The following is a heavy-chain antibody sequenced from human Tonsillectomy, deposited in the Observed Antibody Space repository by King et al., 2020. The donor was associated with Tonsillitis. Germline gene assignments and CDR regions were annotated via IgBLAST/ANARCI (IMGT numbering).Heavy chain of an antibody. CDR3: ARERLGYYDSSGYVDY. V-gene: IGHV4-30-4*07. CDR2: IYYSGST. CDR1: GGSISSGGYS. J-gene: IGHJ4*02. D-gene: IGHD3-22*01. Sequence: QLQESGPGLVKPSQTLSLTCAVSGGSISSGGYSWSWIRQPPGKGLEWIGYIYYSGSTYYNPSLKSRVTISVYTSKNQFSLKLNSVTAADTAVYYCARERLGYYDSSGYVDYWGQGTLVTVSS.